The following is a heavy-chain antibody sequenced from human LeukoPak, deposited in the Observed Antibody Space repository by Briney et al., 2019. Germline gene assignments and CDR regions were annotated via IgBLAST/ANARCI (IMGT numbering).Heavy chain of an antibody. J-gene: IGHJ4*02. D-gene: IGHD2-15*01. CDR2: INTNTGNP. CDR1: GYTFTSYA. CDR3: ARDRLRIVAAIFGLVY. Sequence: VASVKVSCKASGYTFTSYAMNWVRQAPGQGLEWMGWINTNTGNPTYAQGFTGRFVFSLDTSVSTAYLQISSLKAEDTAVYYCARDRLRIVAAIFGLVYWGQGTLVTASS. V-gene: IGHV7-4-1*02.